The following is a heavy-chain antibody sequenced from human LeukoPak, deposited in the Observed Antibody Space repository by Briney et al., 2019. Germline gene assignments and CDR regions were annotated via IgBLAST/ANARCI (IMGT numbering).Heavy chain of an antibody. Sequence: SETLSLTCTVSGDPIGSSRFYWAWIRQPPGKGLEWIGSILYTGRTFYNPSLKSRVTISVDTSKNQFSLRLGSVTASDTAVYYCARRDVGATIDYWGQGTLVTVSS. CDR3: ARRDVGATIDY. J-gene: IGHJ4*02. CDR2: ILYTGRT. V-gene: IGHV4-39*01. CDR1: GDPIGSSRFY. D-gene: IGHD1-26*01.